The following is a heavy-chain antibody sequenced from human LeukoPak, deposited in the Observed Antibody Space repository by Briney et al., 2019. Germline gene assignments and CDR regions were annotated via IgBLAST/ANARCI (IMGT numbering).Heavy chain of an antibody. CDR3: ARPGDSSGYYHYDY. CDR1: GGSFSDYY. CDR2: INHSGRT. V-gene: IGHV4-34*01. D-gene: IGHD3-22*01. J-gene: IGHJ4*02. Sequence: SETLSLTCAVYGGSFSDYYWTRIRQPPGKGLEWVGDINHSGRTNYNPSLKRRVTISVDTSKNQFSLKLSSVTAADTAVYYCARPGDSSGYYHYDYWGQGTLVTVSS.